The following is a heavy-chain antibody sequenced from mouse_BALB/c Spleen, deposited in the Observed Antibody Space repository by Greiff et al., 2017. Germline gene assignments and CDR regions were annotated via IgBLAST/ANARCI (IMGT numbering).Heavy chain of an antibody. J-gene: IGHJ4*01. CDR2: IYPGNSDT. Sequence: EVQLQQSGTVLARPGASVKMSCKASGYSFTSYWMHWVKQRPGQGLEWIGAIYPGNSDTSYNQNVKGKAKLTAVTSASTAYMELSSLKNEDSAVYYCTRRGSYYYAMDYWGQGTSVTVSS. CDR3: TRRGSYYYAMDY. CDR1: GYSFTSYW. V-gene: IGHV1-5*01. D-gene: IGHD1-2*01.